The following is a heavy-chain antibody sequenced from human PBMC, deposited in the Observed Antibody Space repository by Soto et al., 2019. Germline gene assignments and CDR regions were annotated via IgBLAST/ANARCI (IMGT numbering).Heavy chain of an antibody. V-gene: IGHV1-3*01. CDR2: INAGYGNT. CDR3: ARDTGDGTFDF. D-gene: IGHD7-27*01. CDR1: GYTFSSYA. J-gene: IGHJ4*02. Sequence: QVHLVQSGAEVRKPGASVKVSCKASGYTFSSYAMHWVRQAPGQRLEWMGWINAGYGNTKSSQKFRDRVTISRDTSASTAYMELNSLRSEDTAVYYCARDTGDGTFDFWGQGTLVTVSS.